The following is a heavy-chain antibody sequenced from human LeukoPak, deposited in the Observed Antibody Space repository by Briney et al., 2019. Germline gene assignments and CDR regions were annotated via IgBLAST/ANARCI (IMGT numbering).Heavy chain of an antibody. J-gene: IGHJ5*01. CDR1: GASISSSIHY. D-gene: IGHD1-1*01. Sequence: SETLSLTCTVSGASISSSIHYWGWVRQPPGKGLEWIGSVYYSGGTYYNPSLESRLTISVDTSNNRFSLKLKSVTAADTAVFYCARVTTGSTTLDSWGQGILVTVSS. CDR3: ARVTTGSTTLDS. V-gene: IGHV4-39*02. CDR2: VYYSGGT.